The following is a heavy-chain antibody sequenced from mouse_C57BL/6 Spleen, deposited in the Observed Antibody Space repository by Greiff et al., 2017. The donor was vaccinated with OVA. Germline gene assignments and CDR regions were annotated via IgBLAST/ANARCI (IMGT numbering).Heavy chain of an antibody. CDR1: GYTFTSYW. CDR2: INPSSGYT. Sequence: QVQLEESGAELAKPGASVKLSCKASGYTFTSYWMHWVKQRPGQGLEWIGYINPSSGYTKYNQKFKDKATLTAEKSYSTAYMQLSTLPYEDSAVYYCATISYGNSEDFAYWGQGPTLTVSS. D-gene: IGHD2-1*01. V-gene: IGHV1-7*01. J-gene: IGHJ2*01. CDR3: ATISYGNSEDFAY.